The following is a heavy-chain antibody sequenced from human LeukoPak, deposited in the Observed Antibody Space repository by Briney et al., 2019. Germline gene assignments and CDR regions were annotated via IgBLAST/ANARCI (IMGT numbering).Heavy chain of an antibody. CDR3: ARAPGKGCSGGSCYFSHSFDI. CDR2: IYHSGST. CDR1: GGSIIINNW. J-gene: IGHJ3*02. D-gene: IGHD2-15*01. V-gene: IGHV4-4*02. Sequence: PSETLSLTCAVPGGSIIINNWWSWVRQPPGKGLEWIGEIYHSGSTNYNPSLKSRVTISVDKSKNQFSLKLSSVTAADTAVYYCARAPGKGCSGGSCYFSHSFDIWGQGTMVTVSS.